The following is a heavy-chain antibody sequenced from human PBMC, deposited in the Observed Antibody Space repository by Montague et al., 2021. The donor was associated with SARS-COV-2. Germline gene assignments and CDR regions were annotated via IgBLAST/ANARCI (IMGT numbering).Heavy chain of an antibody. Sequence: SLRLSCAASGFTFSSYAMSWVRQAPGKGLEWVSAIGGSGGSTYYAGSVKGRFTISRGNSKNTLYLQMNSLSAEDTAVYYCAKRYCSGGSCYSGFDPWGQGTLVTVSS. CDR1: GFTFSSYA. CDR2: IGGSGGST. J-gene: IGHJ5*02. CDR3: AKRYCSGGSCYSGFDP. V-gene: IGHV3-23*01. D-gene: IGHD2-15*01.